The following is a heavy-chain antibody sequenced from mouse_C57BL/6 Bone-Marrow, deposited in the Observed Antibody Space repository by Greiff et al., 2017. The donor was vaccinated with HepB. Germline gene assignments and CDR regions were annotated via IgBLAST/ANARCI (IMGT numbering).Heavy chain of an antibody. CDR2: INPNNGGT. V-gene: IGHV1-22*01. D-gene: IGHD1-1*01. Sequence: EVQLQQSGPELVKPGASVKMSCKASGYTYTDYNMHWVKQSHGKSLEWIGYINPNNGGTSYNQKFKGKATLTVNKSSSTAYMELRSLTSEDSAVYYCPNLSSYWYFDVWGTGTTVTVSS. CDR1: GYTYTDYN. CDR3: PNLSSYWYFDV. J-gene: IGHJ1*03.